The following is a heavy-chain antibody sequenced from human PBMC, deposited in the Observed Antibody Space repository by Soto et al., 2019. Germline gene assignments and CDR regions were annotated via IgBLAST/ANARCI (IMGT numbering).Heavy chain of an antibody. V-gene: IGHV4-59*08. CDR1: GGSITNYY. Sequence: QVQLQESGPGLVKPLETLSLTCTVSGGSITNYYCSWFRQPPGKGLEWIGYIQYNGYSAYNLSLKRRVSMSMDTSKTQFSLMLESVTATDTAVYYCARHGFGSLHGPVDVWGQGTTVIVSS. D-gene: IGHD3-10*01. J-gene: IGHJ6*02. CDR2: IQYNGYS. CDR3: ARHGFGSLHGPVDV.